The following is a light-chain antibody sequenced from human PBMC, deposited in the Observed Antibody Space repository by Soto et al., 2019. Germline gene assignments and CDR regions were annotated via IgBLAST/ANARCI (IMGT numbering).Light chain of an antibody. J-gene: IGLJ1*01. V-gene: IGLV1-40*01. CDR2: GNS. CDR3: QSYDSRLSGYV. Sequence: QSVLTQPPSVSGAPGQRVTISCTGSSSNIGAGYDVHWYQQLPGTAPKLLIYGNSNRPSGVPDRFSVSRSGASASLAITGLQAEDEDDSCFQSYDSRLSGYVFGTGTQLTVL. CDR1: SSNIGAGYD.